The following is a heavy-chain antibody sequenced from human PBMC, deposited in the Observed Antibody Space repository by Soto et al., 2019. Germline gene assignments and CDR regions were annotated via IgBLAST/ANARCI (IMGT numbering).Heavy chain of an antibody. Sequence: QVQLQESGPGLVKPSQTLSLTCTVSGGSISSGGYYWIWIRQHPGKGLEWIGYIYCSGSTYYNPSLKSRVTISVDTSKNQFSLKLSSVTAADTAVYYCARRGKGGYYDSSGTNLDYWGQGTLVTVSS. J-gene: IGHJ4*02. V-gene: IGHV4-31*03. CDR1: GGSISSGGYY. CDR3: ARRGKGGYYDSSGTNLDY. CDR2: IYCSGST. D-gene: IGHD3-22*01.